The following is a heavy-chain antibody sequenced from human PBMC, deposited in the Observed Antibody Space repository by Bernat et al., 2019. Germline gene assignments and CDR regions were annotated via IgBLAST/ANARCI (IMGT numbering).Heavy chain of an antibody. CDR2: INPSGGST. CDR1: GFTFSSYA. CDR3: ARVRNGDYDWYFDL. Sequence: QVQLVESGGGVVQPGRSLRLSCAASGFTFSSYAMHWVRQAPGQGLEWMGIINPSGGSTSYAQKFQGRVTMTRDTSTSTVYMELSSLRSEDTAVYYCARVRNGDYDWYFDLWGRGTLVTVSS. J-gene: IGHJ2*01. V-gene: IGHV1-46*01. D-gene: IGHD4-17*01.